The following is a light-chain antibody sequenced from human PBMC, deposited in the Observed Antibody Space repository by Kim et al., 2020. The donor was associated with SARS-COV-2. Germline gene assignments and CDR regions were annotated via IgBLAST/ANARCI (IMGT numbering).Light chain of an antibody. CDR3: QQYGSSPRT. J-gene: IGKJ1*01. Sequence: SPGERATLSCRASRSVSNNYLAWYQQKPGQAPRLLIYGASSRATGIPDRFSGSGSGTDFTLTISRLEPEDFAVYYCQQYGSSPRTFGQGTKVDIK. CDR1: RSVSNNY. CDR2: GAS. V-gene: IGKV3-20*01.